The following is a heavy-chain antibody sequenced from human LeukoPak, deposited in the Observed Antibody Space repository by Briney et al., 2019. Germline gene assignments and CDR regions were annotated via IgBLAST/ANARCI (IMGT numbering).Heavy chain of an antibody. Sequence: SETLSLTCTVSGGSISSSSYYWGWIRQPPGKGLEWIGSIYYSGSTYYNPSLKSRVAISVDTSKNQFSLKLSSVTAADTAVYYCASRVYYDFWSGFQSDYWGQGTLVTVSS. CDR3: ASRVYYDFWSGFQSDY. D-gene: IGHD3-3*01. CDR1: GGSISSSSYY. V-gene: IGHV4-39*01. J-gene: IGHJ4*02. CDR2: IYYSGST.